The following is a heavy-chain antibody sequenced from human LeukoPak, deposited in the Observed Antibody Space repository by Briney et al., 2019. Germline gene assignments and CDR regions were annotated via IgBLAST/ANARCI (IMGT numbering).Heavy chain of an antibody. CDR2: INPNSGGT. J-gene: IGHJ4*02. D-gene: IGHD3-3*01. CDR3: ARDLTIVGGVSDPLMRGH. Sequence: GASVKVSCKASGYTFTGYYMHWVRHAPGQGLEWMGWINPNSGGTDYAQKFQGRVTMTRDTSISTAYLELSRLTSDDTAVYYCARDLTIVGGVSDPLMRGHWGQGTLVTVSS. CDR1: GYTFTGYY. V-gene: IGHV1-2*02.